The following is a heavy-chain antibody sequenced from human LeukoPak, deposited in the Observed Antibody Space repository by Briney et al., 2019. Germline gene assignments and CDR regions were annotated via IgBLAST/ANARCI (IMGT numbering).Heavy chain of an antibody. CDR1: GGTFSSYA. Sequence: SVKVSCKASGGTFSSYAISWVRQAPGQGLEWMGRIIPIFGTANYAQKFQGRVTITTDESTSTAYMELSSLRSEDTAVYYCARGILSDSSGYYYPYYYYYMDVWGKGTTVTVSS. CDR2: IIPIFGTA. D-gene: IGHD3-22*01. V-gene: IGHV1-69*05. J-gene: IGHJ6*03. CDR3: ARGILSDSSGYYYPYYYYYMDV.